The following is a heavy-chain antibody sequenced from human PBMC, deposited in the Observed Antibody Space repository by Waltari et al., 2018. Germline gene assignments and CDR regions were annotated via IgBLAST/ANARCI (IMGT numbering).Heavy chain of an antibody. CDR2: INAGNGNT. Sequence: QVQLVQSGAEVKKPGASVKVSCKASGYTFTSYAMHWVRQAPGQRLEWMGWINAGNGNTKYSQKFQGRVTITRDTSASTAYMELSSLRSEDTAVYYCARVDRGSGWYTASFDYWRQGTLVTVSS. D-gene: IGHD6-19*01. J-gene: IGHJ4*02. V-gene: IGHV1-3*01. CDR3: ARVDRGSGWYTASFDY. CDR1: GYTFTSYA.